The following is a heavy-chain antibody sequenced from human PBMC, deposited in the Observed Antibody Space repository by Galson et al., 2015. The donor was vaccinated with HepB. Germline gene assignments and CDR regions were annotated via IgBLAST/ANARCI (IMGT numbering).Heavy chain of an antibody. CDR2: IIRPGGSV. D-gene: IGHD2-2*01. Sequence: PLRLSCAAAGFTFEENGMSWVHQAPGEGLEWVSGIIRPGGSVGYADSLKVRFISPRDNAKNSLFLQMNSLRVEDTALYYCARRGFCSSSTCYRGDHDAFDIWGQGTMVTVSS. CDR3: ARRGFCSSSTCYRGDHDAFDI. CDR1: GFTFEENG. J-gene: IGHJ3*02. V-gene: IGHV3-20*04.